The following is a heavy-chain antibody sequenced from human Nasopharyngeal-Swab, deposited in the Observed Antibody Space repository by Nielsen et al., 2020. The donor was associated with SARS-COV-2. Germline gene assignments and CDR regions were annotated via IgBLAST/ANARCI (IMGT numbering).Heavy chain of an antibody. V-gene: IGHV3-48*04. Sequence: GASLKISCAASGFTFSPYTMTWVRQAPGKGLEWLSYITGTSDSIRYADSVKSRFTISRDNAKNSLFLQMNGLTAEDTAVYYCARERGGGYGDYWGQGTLVTVSS. D-gene: IGHD5-12*01. CDR2: ITGTSDSI. CDR3: ARERGGGYGDY. J-gene: IGHJ4*02. CDR1: GFTFSPYT.